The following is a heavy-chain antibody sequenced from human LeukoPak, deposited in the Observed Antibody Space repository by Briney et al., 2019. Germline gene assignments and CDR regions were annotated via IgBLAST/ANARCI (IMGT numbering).Heavy chain of an antibody. V-gene: IGHV3-74*03. CDR2: INDGASYT. CDR3: AKDYCRDGNCPFPFLDS. Sequence: PGGSLRLSCAASGFTFSGYWMHWVRQAPGKGLVWVSRINDGASYTTYADSVKGRFVLSRDNSKNTVYMQMSSLRAEDTATYYCAKDYCRDGNCPFPFLDSWGQGTQVTVSS. CDR1: GFTFSGYW. J-gene: IGHJ4*02. D-gene: IGHD2-15*01.